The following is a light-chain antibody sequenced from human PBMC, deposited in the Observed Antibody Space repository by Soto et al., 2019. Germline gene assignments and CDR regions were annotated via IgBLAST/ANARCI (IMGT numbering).Light chain of an antibody. CDR2: DTS. J-gene: IGKJ1*01. CDR1: QTVGSY. Sequence: EIVLTQSPATLSLSPGERATLSCRASQTVGSYLAWFRQTPGQAPRLLIYDTSIRATGIPARFSGSGSGTDFTLTISNMQREDFATYYCLQTYNLPRTFGQGTKVDIK. CDR3: LQTYNLPRT. V-gene: IGKV3-11*01.